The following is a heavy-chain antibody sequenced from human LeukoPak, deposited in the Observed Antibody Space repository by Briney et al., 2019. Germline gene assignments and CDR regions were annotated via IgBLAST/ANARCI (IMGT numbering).Heavy chain of an antibody. CDR3: ARVGDYCSSTSCCAFDY. Sequence: GGSLRLSCAASGFTFSDYYMSWIRQAPGKGLEWVSYISSSSSYTNYADSVKGRFTISRDNAKNSLYLQMNSLRAEDTAVYYCARVGDYCSSTSCCAFDYWGQGTLVTVSS. V-gene: IGHV3-11*06. D-gene: IGHD2-2*01. CDR2: ISSSSSYT. J-gene: IGHJ4*02. CDR1: GFTFSDYY.